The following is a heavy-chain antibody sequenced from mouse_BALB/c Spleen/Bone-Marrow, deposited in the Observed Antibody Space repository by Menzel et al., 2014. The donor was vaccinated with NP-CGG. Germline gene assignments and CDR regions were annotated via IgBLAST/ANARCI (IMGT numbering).Heavy chain of an antibody. CDR2: ISGGGSYT. CDR1: GFSFNSYG. V-gene: IGHV5-9-2*01. J-gene: IGHJ3*01. Sequence: EVKVEESGGGLVKSGGSLKLSCAASGFSFNSYGMSWVRQTPEKRLEWVATISGGGSYTFCPDSVKGRFTISRDNAKNNLYLQLSSLRSEDTALYYCARHAYYDQTEVSFVYWGQGTLVTVSA. D-gene: IGHD2-4*01. CDR3: ARHAYYDQTEVSFVY.